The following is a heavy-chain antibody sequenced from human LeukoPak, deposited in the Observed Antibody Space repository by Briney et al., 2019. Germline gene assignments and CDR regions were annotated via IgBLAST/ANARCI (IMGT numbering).Heavy chain of an antibody. Sequence: ASVNVSCKASGYTSPTYDVNWVRQAAGQGLEWMGWMNLKSGNTDCAQKFQGRVSMTRDTSITPACMELSRVRSEDTAVYCCARGGVDEQCGAGSCYHRDPWGQGILVSVSS. CDR2: MNLKSGNT. V-gene: IGHV1-8*01. CDR3: ARGGVDEQCGAGSCYHRDP. D-gene: IGHD2-15*01. CDR1: GYTSPTYD. J-gene: IGHJ5*02.